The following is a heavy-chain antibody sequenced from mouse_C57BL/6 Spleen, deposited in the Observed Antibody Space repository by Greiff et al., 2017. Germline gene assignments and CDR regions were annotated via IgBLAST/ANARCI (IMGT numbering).Heavy chain of an antibody. CDR2: IYPGSGST. J-gene: IGHJ4*01. Sequence: QVQLKQPGAELVKPGASVKMSCKASGYTFTSYWITWVKQRPGQGLEWIGDIYPGSGSTNYNEKFKSKATLTVDTSSSTAYMQLSSLTSEDSAVYYCARTLLSYAMDYWGQGTSVTVSS. D-gene: IGHD1-1*01. CDR3: ARTLLSYAMDY. CDR1: GYTFTSYW. V-gene: IGHV1-55*01.